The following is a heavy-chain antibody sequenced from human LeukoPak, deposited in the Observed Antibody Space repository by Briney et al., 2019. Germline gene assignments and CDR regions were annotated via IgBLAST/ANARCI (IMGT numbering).Heavy chain of an antibody. Sequence: GGSLRLSCAASGFTFSSYEMNWVRQAPGKGLEWVSYISSSGSTIYYADSVKGRFTISRDNAKNSLYLQMNSLRAEDTAVYYCAREAFKNYNRRYYYMDVWGKGTTVTISS. CDR1: GFTFSSYE. V-gene: IGHV3-48*03. CDR3: AREAFKNYNRRYYYMDV. D-gene: IGHD1-14*01. J-gene: IGHJ6*03. CDR2: ISSSGSTI.